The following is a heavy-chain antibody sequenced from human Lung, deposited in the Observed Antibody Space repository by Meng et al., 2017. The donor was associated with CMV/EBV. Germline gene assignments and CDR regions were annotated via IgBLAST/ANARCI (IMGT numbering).Heavy chain of an antibody. Sequence: GGSLRLXXAASGFTFSDYYMSWIRQAPGKGLEWVSYISSSGSTIYYADSVKGRFTISRDNAKNSLYLQMNSLRAEDTAVYYCASLVVTTLYYYYGMDVWGQGXTVTFSS. CDR2: ISSSGSTI. J-gene: IGHJ6*02. CDR1: GFTFSDYY. D-gene: IGHD4-23*01. V-gene: IGHV3-11*04. CDR3: ASLVVTTLYYYYGMDV.